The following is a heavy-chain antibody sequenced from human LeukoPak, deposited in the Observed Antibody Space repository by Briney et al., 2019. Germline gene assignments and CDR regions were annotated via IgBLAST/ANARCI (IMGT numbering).Heavy chain of an antibody. CDR2: IYYSGST. Sequence: SETLSLTCTVSGGSVSSGSYYWSWIRQPPGKGLEWIGYIYYSGSTNYNPSLKSRVTISVDTSKNQFSLKLSSVTAADTAVNYCARDWGGQVDYWGQGTLATVSS. D-gene: IGHD7-27*01. V-gene: IGHV4-61*01. J-gene: IGHJ4*02. CDR1: GGSVSSGSYY. CDR3: ARDWGGQVDY.